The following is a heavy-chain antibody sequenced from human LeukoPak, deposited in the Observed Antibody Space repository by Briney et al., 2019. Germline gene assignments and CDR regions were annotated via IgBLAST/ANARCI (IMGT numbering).Heavy chain of an antibody. CDR1: GFTFSHHW. Sequence: GGSLRLSCTASGFTFSHHWMTWVRQAPEKGLEWVANIKEDGGEKDYVDSVKGRFTISRDNGKNSLYLQMNSLSGEDTAVYYCARLNWNYADYWGQGTLVTVSS. D-gene: IGHD3-3*01. J-gene: IGHJ4*02. CDR3: ARLNWNYADY. V-gene: IGHV3-7*01. CDR2: IKEDGGEK.